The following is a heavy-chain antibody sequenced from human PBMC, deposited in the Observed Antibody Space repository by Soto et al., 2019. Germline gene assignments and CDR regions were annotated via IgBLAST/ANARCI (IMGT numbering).Heavy chain of an antibody. J-gene: IGHJ4*02. CDR3: AKHTIRAALPPFYY. Sequence: GGSLRLSCAASGFTFSSYAMSWARQTPGKGLEWVSAISGSGGSTYYADSVKGRFTISRDNSKNTLYLQMNSLRAEDTAVYYCAKHTIRAALPPFYYWGQGTLVTVSS. CDR1: GFTFSSYA. D-gene: IGHD6-13*01. V-gene: IGHV3-23*01. CDR2: ISGSGGST.